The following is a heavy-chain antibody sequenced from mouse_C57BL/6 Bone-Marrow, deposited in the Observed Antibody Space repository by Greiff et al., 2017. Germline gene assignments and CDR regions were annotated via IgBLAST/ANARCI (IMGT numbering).Heavy chain of an antibody. CDR3: ARRGTTVVATDWYFDV. J-gene: IGHJ1*03. V-gene: IGHV5-2*03. D-gene: IGHD1-1*01. CDR1: EYEFPSHD. CDR2: INSDGGST. Sequence: EVKLVESGGGLVQPGESLKLSCESNEYEFPSHDMSWVRKTPEKRLELVAAINSDGGSTYYPDTMERRFIISRDNTKKTLYLQMSSLRSEDTALYYCARRGTTVVATDWYFDVWGTGTTVTVSS.